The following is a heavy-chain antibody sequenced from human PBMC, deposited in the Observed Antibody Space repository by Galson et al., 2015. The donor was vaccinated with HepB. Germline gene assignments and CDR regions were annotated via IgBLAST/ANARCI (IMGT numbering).Heavy chain of an antibody. D-gene: IGHD3-22*01. CDR1: GFTSSSYS. CDR2: ISSSSSTI. CDR3: ARDAGYYYDSSGYDKPTRHDTGFDY. Sequence: SLRLSCAASGFTSSSYSMNWVRQAPGKGLEWVSYISSSSSTIYYADSVKGRFTISRDNAKNSLYLQMNSLGDGDTAVYYWARDAGYYYDSSGYDKPTRHDTGFDYWGQGTLVTVSS. V-gene: IGHV3-48*02. J-gene: IGHJ4*02.